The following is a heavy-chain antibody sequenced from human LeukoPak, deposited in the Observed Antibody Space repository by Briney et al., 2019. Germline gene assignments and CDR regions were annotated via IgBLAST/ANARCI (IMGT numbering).Heavy chain of an antibody. CDR3: AKDFGGKLRTNYFDY. CDR2: IRYDGSNK. D-gene: IGHD4-23*01. Sequence: GGSLRLSCAASGSTFSNYGMHWVRQAPGKGLEWVAFIRYDGSNKYYADSVKGRFTISRDNSKNTLSLQMNSLRAEDTAVYYCAKDFGGKLRTNYFDYWGQGTLVTVSS. V-gene: IGHV3-30*02. CDR1: GSTFSNYG. J-gene: IGHJ4*02.